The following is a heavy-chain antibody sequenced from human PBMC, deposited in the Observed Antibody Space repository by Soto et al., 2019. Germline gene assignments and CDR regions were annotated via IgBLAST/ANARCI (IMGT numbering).Heavy chain of an antibody. D-gene: IGHD6-13*01. J-gene: IGHJ4*02. CDR3: AYSSTPFDY. CDR2: ISGSGGST. Sequence: TASGFTFSSYAMSWVRQAPGKGLEWVSAISGSGGSTYYADSVKGRFTISRDNSKDPLYLQMNSLRAEDTAVYYCAYSSTPFDYWGQGTLVTVSS. CDR1: GFTFSSYA. V-gene: IGHV3-23*01.